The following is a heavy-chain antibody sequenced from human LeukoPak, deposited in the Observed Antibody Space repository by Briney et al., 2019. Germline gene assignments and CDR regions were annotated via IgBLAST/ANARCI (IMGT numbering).Heavy chain of an antibody. CDR2: ISSSSSTI. V-gene: IGHV3-48*01. Sequence: GGSLRLSCAASGFTFSSYSMNWVRQAPGKGLEWVSYISSSSSTIYCADSVKGRFTISRDNAKNSLYLQMNSLRAEDTAVYYCARDSSGWYNWFDPWGQGTLVTVSS. J-gene: IGHJ5*02. CDR3: ARDSSGWYNWFDP. D-gene: IGHD6-19*01. CDR1: GFTFSSYS.